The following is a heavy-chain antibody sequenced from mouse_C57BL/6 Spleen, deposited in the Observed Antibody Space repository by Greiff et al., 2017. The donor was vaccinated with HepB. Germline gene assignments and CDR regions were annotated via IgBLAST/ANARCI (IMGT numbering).Heavy chain of an antibody. J-gene: IGHJ1*03. CDR3: ARWVVATWDWYFDV. V-gene: IGHV2-9-1*01. D-gene: IGHD1-1*01. CDR2: IWTGGGT. CDR1: GFSLTSYA. Sequence: VKLMESGPGLVAPSQSLSITCTVSGFSLTSYAISWVRQPPGKGLEWLGVIWTGGGTNYNSALKSRLSISKDNSKSQVFLKMNSLQTDDTARYYCARWVVATWDWYFDVWGTGTTVTVSS.